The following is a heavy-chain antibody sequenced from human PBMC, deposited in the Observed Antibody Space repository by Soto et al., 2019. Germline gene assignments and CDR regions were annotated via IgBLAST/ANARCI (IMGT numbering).Heavy chain of an antibody. CDR2: ISSSGSTI. CDR3: ASPRRRGFDY. V-gene: IGHV3-48*03. D-gene: IGHD3-10*01. CDR1: VFTFSSYA. Sequence: GGSLRLACAASVFTFSSYAMHWVRQAPGKGLEWVSYISSSGSTIYYADSVKGRFTISRDNAKNSLYLQMNSLRAEDTAVYYCASPRRRGFDYWGQGTLVTVSS. J-gene: IGHJ4*02.